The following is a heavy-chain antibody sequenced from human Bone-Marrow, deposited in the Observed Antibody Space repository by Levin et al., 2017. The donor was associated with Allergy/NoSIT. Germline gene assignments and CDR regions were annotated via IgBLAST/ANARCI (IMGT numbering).Heavy chain of an antibody. CDR3: ARDRLASLYYYSMDV. CDR1: GGSISSGRYY. J-gene: IGHJ6*03. CDR2: IYTTGST. Sequence: LRLSCSVSGGSISSGRYYFTWVRQSAGKGLELIGRIYTTGSTNCNPSLESRVTISRDTFKKEVYLTLSSVTAADTAVYYCARDRLASLYYYSMDVWGRGTTVIVSS. V-gene: IGHV4-61*02.